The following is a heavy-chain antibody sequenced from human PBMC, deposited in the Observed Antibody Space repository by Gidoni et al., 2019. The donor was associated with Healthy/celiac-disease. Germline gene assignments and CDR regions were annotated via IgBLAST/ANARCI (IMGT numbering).Heavy chain of an antibody. CDR2: IIPSFGTA. V-gene: IGHV1-69*01. Sequence: QVQLVQSGAEVKKPGSSVKVSCTASGGTFSSAATSWVRQAPGQGLEWMGGIIPSFGTANYAQKFQGRVTITADESTSTAYMELSSLRSEDTAVYYCARDRCVSGGSCVPLDAFDIWGQGTMVTVSS. CDR3: ARDRCVSGGSCVPLDAFDI. D-gene: IGHD2-15*01. J-gene: IGHJ3*02. CDR1: GGTFSSAA.